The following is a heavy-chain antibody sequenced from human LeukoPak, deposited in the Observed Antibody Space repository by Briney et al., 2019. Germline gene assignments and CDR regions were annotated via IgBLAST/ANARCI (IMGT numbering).Heavy chain of an antibody. Sequence: PSQTLSLTCTVSGGSISSGDYYWNWIRQPPGKGLEWIGSIYYSGSTYYNPSLKSRVTISVDTSKNQFSLKLSSVTAADTAVYYCARQVSAAAGEIDYWGQGTLVTVSS. CDR1: GGSISSGDYY. D-gene: IGHD6-13*01. CDR2: IYYSGST. J-gene: IGHJ4*02. V-gene: IGHV4-30-2*03. CDR3: ARQVSAAAGEIDY.